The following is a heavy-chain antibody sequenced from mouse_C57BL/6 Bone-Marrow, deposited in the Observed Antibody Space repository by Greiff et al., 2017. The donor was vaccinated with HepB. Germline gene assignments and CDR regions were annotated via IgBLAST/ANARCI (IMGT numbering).Heavy chain of an antibody. CDR2: IFPGSGST. V-gene: IGHV1-75*01. D-gene: IGHD2-4*01. CDR1: GYTFTEYY. CDR3: ARSGLYDYARLYYFDY. Sequence: QVQLQQSGPELVKPGASVKISCKASGYTFTEYYINWVKQRPGQGLEWIGWIFPGSGSTYYNEKFKGKATLTVDKSSSTAYMLLSSLTSEDSAVYFCARSGLYDYARLYYFDYWGQGTTLTVSS. J-gene: IGHJ2*01.